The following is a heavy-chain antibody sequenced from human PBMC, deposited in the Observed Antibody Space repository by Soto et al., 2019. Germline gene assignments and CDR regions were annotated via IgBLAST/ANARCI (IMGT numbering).Heavy chain of an antibody. D-gene: IGHD1-1*01. CDR1: GYIFTSFG. V-gene: IGHV1-18*01. Sequence: ASVKVSCKASGYIFTSFGISWVRQAPGQGLEWMGWISAYNDETNYAEKFQGRVTMTTDTSSTTAYMELRGLRSDDTALYYCARRTRWNDGGCYEYRMDVWGRWTSVTVSS. CDR2: ISAYNDET. J-gene: IGHJ6*02. CDR3: ARRTRWNDGGCYEYRMDV.